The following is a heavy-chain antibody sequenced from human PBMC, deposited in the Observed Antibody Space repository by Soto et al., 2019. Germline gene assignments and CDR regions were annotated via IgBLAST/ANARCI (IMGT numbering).Heavy chain of an antibody. Sequence: GGSLRLSCAASGFTFSSYSMNWVRQAPGKGLEWVSSISSSSSYIYYADSVKGRFTISRDNAKNSLYLQMNSLRAEDTAVYYCARDMGIADRPGYYGMDVWGQGTTVTVSS. V-gene: IGHV3-21*01. CDR2: ISSSSSYI. CDR1: GFTFSSYS. CDR3: ARDMGIADRPGYYGMDV. J-gene: IGHJ6*02. D-gene: IGHD6-6*01.